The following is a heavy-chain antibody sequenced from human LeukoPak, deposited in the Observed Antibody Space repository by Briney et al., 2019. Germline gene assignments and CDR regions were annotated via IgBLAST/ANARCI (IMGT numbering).Heavy chain of an antibody. CDR2: ISGDGGST. CDR3: LSSAGLGS. CDR1: GFTFTTYA. V-gene: IGHV3-64*01. J-gene: IGHJ5*02. D-gene: IGHD6-25*01. Sequence: GGSLRPSCAASGFTFTTYAMNWVRQAPGKGLEYVSAISGDGGSTYYTNSVKGRFTISRDNSKNTLCLQLGSLRPEDMSVYFWLSSAGLGSWGQGTLVTVSS.